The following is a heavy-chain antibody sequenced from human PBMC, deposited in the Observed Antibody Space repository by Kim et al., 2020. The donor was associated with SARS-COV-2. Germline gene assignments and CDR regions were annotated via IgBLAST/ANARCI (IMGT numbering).Heavy chain of an antibody. D-gene: IGHD3-22*01. CDR1: GFTFSSYA. V-gene: IGHV3-30*04. Sequence: GGSLRLSCAASGFTFSSYAMHWVRQAPGKGLEWVAVISYDGSNKYYADSVKGRFTISRDNSKNTLYLQMNSLRAEDTAVYYCARADGGGPVSLYYYDSSGYPHWGQGTLVTVSS. J-gene: IGHJ4*02. CDR2: ISYDGSNK. CDR3: ARADGGGPVSLYYYDSSGYPH.